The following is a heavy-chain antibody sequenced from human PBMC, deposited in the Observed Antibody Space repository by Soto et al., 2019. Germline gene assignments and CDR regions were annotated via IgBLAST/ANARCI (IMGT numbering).Heavy chain of an antibody. Sequence: GESLKISCRGSGYSYTNYWIGWVRQMPGKGLEWMGIIYPGDSDTRYSPSFQGQVTISADKSISTAYLQWSSLKASDAAMSYCARLVGYSYARLLSGMDVCGKVTTVIFSS. CDR2: IYPGDSDT. J-gene: IGHJ6*03. CDR1: GYSYTNYW. D-gene: IGHD5-18*01. CDR3: ARLVGYSYARLLSGMDV. V-gene: IGHV5-51*01.